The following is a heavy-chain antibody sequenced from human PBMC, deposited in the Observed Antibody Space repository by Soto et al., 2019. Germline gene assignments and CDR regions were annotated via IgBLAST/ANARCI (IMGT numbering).Heavy chain of an antibody. CDR1: GFTFSSYA. Sequence: GGSLRLSCAASGFTFSSYAMHWVRQAPGKGLEWVAVIPYDGRNKYYADPGKGRFYISRDNSKNTLSLQMNSLRAEDTAVYYCAKENGYSSSWFEFDYWGQGTLVTVSS. D-gene: IGHD6-13*01. CDR3: AKENGYSSSWFEFDY. J-gene: IGHJ4*02. V-gene: IGHV3-30*04. CDR2: IPYDGRNK.